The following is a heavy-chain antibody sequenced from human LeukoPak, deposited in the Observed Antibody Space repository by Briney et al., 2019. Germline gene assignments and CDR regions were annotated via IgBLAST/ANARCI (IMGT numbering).Heavy chain of an antibody. CDR3: ARDVAVRGVLATFDY. V-gene: IGHV1-69*05. CDR2: IIPIFGTA. J-gene: IGHJ4*02. D-gene: IGHD3-10*01. CDR1: GGTFSSYA. Sequence: SVKVSCKASGGTFSSYAISWVRQAPGQGLEWMGGIIPIFGTANYAQKFQGRVTITTDESTSTAYMELRSLRSDDTAVYYCARDVAVRGVLATFDYWGQGTLVTVSS.